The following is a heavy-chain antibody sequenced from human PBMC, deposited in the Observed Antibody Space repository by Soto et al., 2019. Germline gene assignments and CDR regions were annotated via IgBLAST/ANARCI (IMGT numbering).Heavy chain of an antibody. CDR2: IYYSGST. D-gene: IGHD3-22*01. CDR3: ARCFYDSGGYTNWFDP. CDR1: GGSISSSGYY. V-gene: IGHV4-31*03. Sequence: SETLSLTCTVSGGSISSSGYYWSWIRQHPGKGLEWIGYIYYSGSTYYNPSLKSRITISIDTSNNQSSLKLSSVTAADTAVYYCARCFYDSGGYTNWFDPWGQGTLVTVSS. J-gene: IGHJ5*02.